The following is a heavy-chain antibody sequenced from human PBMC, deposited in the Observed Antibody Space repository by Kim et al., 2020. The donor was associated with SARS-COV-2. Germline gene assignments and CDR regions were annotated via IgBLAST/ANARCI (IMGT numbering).Heavy chain of an antibody. J-gene: IGHJ3*02. CDR1: GGSISGGGYY. CDR2: IYYSGST. D-gene: IGHD3-10*01. Sequence: SETLSLTCTVSGGSISGGGYYWSWIRQHPGKGLEWIGYIYYSGSTYYNPSLKSRVTISVDTSKNQFSLKLSSVTAADTAVYYCARYSQGPSGRITMVRGVIISAFDIWGQGTMVTVSS. V-gene: IGHV4-31*03. CDR3: ARYSQGPSGRITMVRGVIISAFDI.